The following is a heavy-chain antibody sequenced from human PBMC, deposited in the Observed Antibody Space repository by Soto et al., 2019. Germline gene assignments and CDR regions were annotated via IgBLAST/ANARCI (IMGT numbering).Heavy chain of an antibody. Sequence: ASVKVSCKASGYTFTSYYMHWVRQAPGQGLEWMGIINTSGGSTSYAQKFQGRVTMTRDTSTSTVYMELSSLRSEDTAVYYCARGDYDFWSGYYPNYYYYGMDVWGQGTTVTVSS. CDR1: GYTFTSYY. V-gene: IGHV1-46*01. D-gene: IGHD3-3*01. CDR3: ARGDYDFWSGYYPNYYYYGMDV. J-gene: IGHJ6*02. CDR2: INTSGGST.